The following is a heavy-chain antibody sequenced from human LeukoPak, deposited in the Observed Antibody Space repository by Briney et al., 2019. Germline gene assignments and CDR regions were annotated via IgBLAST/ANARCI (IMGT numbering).Heavy chain of an antibody. Sequence: ASVKLSCKASGYTFTGYYIHWVRQAPGQGLEWMGWINPNSGGTNYAQNLQGRVTMTRDTSISTAYMELSRLRSDDTAVYYCARDSSGYYYGYNWFDPWGQGTLVTVSS. J-gene: IGHJ5*02. D-gene: IGHD3-22*01. CDR3: ARDSSGYYYGYNWFDP. V-gene: IGHV1-2*02. CDR1: GYTFTGYY. CDR2: INPNSGGT.